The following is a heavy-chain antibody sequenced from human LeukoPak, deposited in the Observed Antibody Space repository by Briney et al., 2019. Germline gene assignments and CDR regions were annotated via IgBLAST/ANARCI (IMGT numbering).Heavy chain of an antibody. V-gene: IGHV4-39*07. CDR2: IYYSGST. Sequence: PSETLSLTCTVSGGSISSSSYYWGWIRQPPGKGLEWIGSIYYSGSTYYNPSLKGRVTISVDTSKNQFSLKLSSVTAADTAVYYCARGHKFGPRVPYDYWGQGTLVTVSS. D-gene: IGHD3-10*01. CDR3: ARGHKFGPRVPYDY. CDR1: GGSISSSSYY. J-gene: IGHJ4*02.